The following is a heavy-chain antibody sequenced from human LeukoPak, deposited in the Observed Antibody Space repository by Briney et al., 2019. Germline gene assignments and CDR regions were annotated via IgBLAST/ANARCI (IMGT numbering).Heavy chain of an antibody. D-gene: IGHD2-21*01. V-gene: IGHV4-30-4*08. CDR1: GGSISSGDYY. J-gene: IGHJ2*01. CDR2: IYYSGST. CDR3: ARDSGVNWYFDL. Sequence: PSQTLSLTCTVSGGSISSGDYYWSWIRQPPGKGQEWIGYIYYSGSTYYNPSLKSRVTISVDTSKNQFSLKLRSVTAADTAMYYCARDSGVNWYFDLWGRGTLVTVSS.